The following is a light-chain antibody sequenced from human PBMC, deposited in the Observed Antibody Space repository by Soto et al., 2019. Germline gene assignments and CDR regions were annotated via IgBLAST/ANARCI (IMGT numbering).Light chain of an antibody. V-gene: IGKV1-5*03. J-gene: IGKJ1*01. CDR3: QQYKSYSRT. Sequence: DIQMTQSPSTLSASIGDRVTITCRASESVSSWLAWYQQKPGKAPNLLIYKASNLQNGVPSRFSGSGSGTEFTLTISSLQPDDFASYYCQQYKSYSRTFGQGTRVEIK. CDR2: KAS. CDR1: ESVSSW.